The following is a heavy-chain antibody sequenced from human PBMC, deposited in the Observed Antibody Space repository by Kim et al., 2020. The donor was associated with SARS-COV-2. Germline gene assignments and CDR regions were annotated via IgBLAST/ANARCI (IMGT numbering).Heavy chain of an antibody. D-gene: IGHD2-15*01. J-gene: IGHJ4*02. Sequence: DSDKGRFTISRDDSKNTLFLQMNDLRGEDAAVYYCAREFCNDAGRYSYFDYWGQGARVTVSS. V-gene: IGHV3-53*01. CDR3: AREFCNDAGRYSYFDY.